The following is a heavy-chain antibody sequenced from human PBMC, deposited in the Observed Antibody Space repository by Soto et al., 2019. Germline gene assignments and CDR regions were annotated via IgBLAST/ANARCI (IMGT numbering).Heavy chain of an antibody. CDR2: ISYDGSNK. CDR1: GFTFSSYA. CDR3: ARDKRDLRFLEWSYYFDY. Sequence: GGSLRLSCAASGFTFSSYAMHWVRQAPGKGLEWVAVISYDGSNKYYADSVKGRFTISRDNSKNTLYLQLNSLRAEDTAVYYCARDKRDLRFLEWSYYFDYWGQGALVTVSS. V-gene: IGHV3-30-3*01. D-gene: IGHD3-3*01. J-gene: IGHJ4*02.